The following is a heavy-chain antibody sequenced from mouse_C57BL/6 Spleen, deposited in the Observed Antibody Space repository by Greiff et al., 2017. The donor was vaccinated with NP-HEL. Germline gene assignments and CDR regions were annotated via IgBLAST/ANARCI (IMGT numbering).Heavy chain of an antibody. Sequence: DVMLVESGGGLVKPGGSLKLSCAASGFTFSDYGMHWVRQAPEKGLEWVAYISSGSSTIYYADTVKGRFTIARDNAKNTLFLQMTSLRSEDTAMYYCARPGWGYFDYWGQGTTLTVSS. CDR1: GFTFSDYG. D-gene: IGHD3-1*01. J-gene: IGHJ2*01. CDR3: ARPGWGYFDY. V-gene: IGHV5-17*01. CDR2: ISSGSSTI.